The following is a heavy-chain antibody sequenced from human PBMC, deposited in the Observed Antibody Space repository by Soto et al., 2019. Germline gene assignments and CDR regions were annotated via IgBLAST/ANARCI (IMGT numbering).Heavy chain of an antibody. Sequence: QVHLVQSGPEVKRPGASVQVSCKTSGYTFTDYYLHWVRQAPGQGLEWMGWVNSKSGGTNYAQKFQGRGSMHRDTSLNTAYMDLNSLSSDDTAVYYCAREPRPTGYSGKWFDFDYWGLGTLVTVSS. D-gene: IGHD1-26*01. J-gene: IGHJ4*02. CDR2: VNSKSGGT. V-gene: IGHV1-2*02. CDR1: GYTFTDYY. CDR3: AREPRPTGYSGKWFDFDY.